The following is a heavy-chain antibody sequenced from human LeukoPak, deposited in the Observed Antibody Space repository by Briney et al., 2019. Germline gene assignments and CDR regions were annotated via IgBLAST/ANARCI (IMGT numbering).Heavy chain of an antibody. V-gene: IGHV1-46*01. J-gene: IGHJ5*02. CDR2: INPSGGST. CDR1: GYTFTSYY. CDR3: ARDGAVAGTGGWFDP. D-gene: IGHD6-19*01. Sequence: GASVKVSCKASGYTFTSYYMHWVRHAPGQGLEWMGIINPSGGSTSYAQKFQGRVTMTRDTSTSTVYMELSSLRSEDTAVYYCARDGAVAGTGGWFDPWGQGTLVTVSS.